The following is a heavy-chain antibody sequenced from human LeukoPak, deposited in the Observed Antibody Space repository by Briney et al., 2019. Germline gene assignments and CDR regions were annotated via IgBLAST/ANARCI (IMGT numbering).Heavy chain of an antibody. CDR1: GFTFNNYA. CDR2: ISGSGGST. CDR3: ANQGVPAAPRGRNFDY. V-gene: IGHV3-23*01. Sequence: GGSLRLSCAASGFTFNNYALSWVRQAPGKELAWVSAISGSGGSTYYADSVKGRFTISRDNSKNTLYLQMNSLRAEDTAVYYCANQGVPAAPRGRNFDYWGQGTLVTVSS. D-gene: IGHD2-2*01. J-gene: IGHJ4*02.